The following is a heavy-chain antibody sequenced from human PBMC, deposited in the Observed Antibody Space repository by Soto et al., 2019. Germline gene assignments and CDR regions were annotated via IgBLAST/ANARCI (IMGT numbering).Heavy chain of an antibody. CDR3: ARGFLSSGRYSESGGMDA. J-gene: IGHJ6*02. Sequence: SQTLSLTCAISGDSVSSNSAAWNWIRQSPSRGLEWLGRTYYRSKWYNDYAVSVKSRITINPDTSKNQFSLQLNSVTPEDTAVYYCARGFLSSGRYSESGGMDAGGQGTTVT. CDR2: TYYRSKWYN. V-gene: IGHV6-1*01. D-gene: IGHD6-19*01. CDR1: GDSVSSNSAA.